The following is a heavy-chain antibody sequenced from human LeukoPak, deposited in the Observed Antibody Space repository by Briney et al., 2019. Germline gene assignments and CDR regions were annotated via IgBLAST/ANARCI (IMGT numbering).Heavy chain of an antibody. J-gene: IGHJ3*02. Sequence: GGSLRRSCAASGFTFSSYAMSWVRQAPGKGLEWVSAISGSGGSTYYPDSVKSRFTISRDNSKNTLYLQMNSLRAEDTAVYYCAKGIAYCGGDCYSFGDAFDIWGQGTMVTVSS. CDR1: GFTFSSYA. D-gene: IGHD2-21*02. V-gene: IGHV3-23*01. CDR3: AKGIAYCGGDCYSFGDAFDI. CDR2: ISGSGGST.